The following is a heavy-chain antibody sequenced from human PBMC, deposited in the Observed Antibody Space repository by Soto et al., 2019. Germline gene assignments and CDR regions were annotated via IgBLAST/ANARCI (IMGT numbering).Heavy chain of an antibody. CDR3: ATGPGGGGY. CDR1: GFTVSNNY. CDR2: IYSGGYT. J-gene: IGHJ4*02. Sequence: EVQLVESGGGLIQPGGSLRLSCAVSGFTVSNNYMSWVRQAPGKGLEGVSVIYSGGYTAYGDSVKGRFTISRDNSKNTLFLQKNTLGPPDPAVFFWATGPGGGGYWGQGTLVTVSS. D-gene: IGHD3-10*01. V-gene: IGHV3-53*01.